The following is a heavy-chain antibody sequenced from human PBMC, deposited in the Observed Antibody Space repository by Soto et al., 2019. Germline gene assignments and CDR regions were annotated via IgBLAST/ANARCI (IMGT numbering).Heavy chain of an antibody. D-gene: IGHD6-19*01. V-gene: IGHV4-39*07. CDR1: GDSISSNSHY. J-gene: IGHJ4*02. CDR2: IYYDGNT. CDR3: ARSFGWYAVDS. Sequence: PSETLSLTCTVSGDSISSNSHYWGWIRQPPGKGLESIANIYYDGNTYYNPSLKSRVTILLDKSKNQFSLSLSFVTAADTATYYCARSFGWYAVDSWGQGILVTVSS.